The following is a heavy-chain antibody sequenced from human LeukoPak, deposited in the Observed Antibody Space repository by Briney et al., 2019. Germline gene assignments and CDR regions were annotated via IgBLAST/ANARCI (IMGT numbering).Heavy chain of an antibody. Sequence: GRSLRLSCAASGFTFSSYGMHWVRQAPGKGLEWVAVISYDGSNKYYADSVKGRFTISRDNSKNTLYLQMNSLRAEDTAVYYCARGALYCSSTSCSLDYWGQGTLVTVSS. D-gene: IGHD2-2*01. CDR2: ISYDGSNK. CDR3: ARGALYCSSTSCSLDY. CDR1: GFTFSSYG. V-gene: IGHV3-30*03. J-gene: IGHJ4*02.